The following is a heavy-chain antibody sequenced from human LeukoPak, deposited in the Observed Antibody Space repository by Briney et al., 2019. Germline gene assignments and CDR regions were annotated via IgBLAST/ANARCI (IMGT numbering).Heavy chain of an antibody. CDR3: ATGPRLNGYSLY. V-gene: IGHV1-18*01. CDR1: GYTFTSYG. D-gene: IGHD5-18*01. Sequence: ASVKVSCKASGYTFTSYGISWVRQAPGQGLEWMGWISAYNGNTNYAQKLQGRVTMTTDTSTSTAYMELRCLRSDDTAVYYCATGPRLNGYSLYWGQGTLVTVSS. CDR2: ISAYNGNT. J-gene: IGHJ4*02.